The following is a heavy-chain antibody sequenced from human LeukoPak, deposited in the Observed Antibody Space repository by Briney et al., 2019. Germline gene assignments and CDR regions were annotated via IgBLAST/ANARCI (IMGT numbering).Heavy chain of an antibody. CDR2: IYYSGST. J-gene: IGHJ3*01. CDR1: GGSIGYYY. V-gene: IGHV4-59*01. D-gene: IGHD3-9*01. Sequence: PSETLSLTCTVSGGSIGYYYWSWIRQPPGEGLEWIGYIYYSGSTNCNPSLKSRVTISVDTSKNQFSLKLSSVTAADTAVYYCARNMAGYSNDAFDVWGQGTMVTVSS. CDR3: ARNMAGYSNDAFDV.